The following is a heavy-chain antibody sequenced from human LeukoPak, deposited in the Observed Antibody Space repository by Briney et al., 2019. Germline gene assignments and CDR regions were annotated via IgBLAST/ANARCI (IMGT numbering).Heavy chain of an antibody. Sequence: PSETLSLTCTVSGGSISSSSYYWGWIRQPPGKGLEWIGSIYYSGSTYYNPSLKSRVTISVDTSKNQFSLKLSSVTAADTAVYYCARHDSNGITMIVVVLSAFDIWGQGTMVTVSS. J-gene: IGHJ3*02. CDR2: IYYSGST. D-gene: IGHD3-22*01. CDR1: GGSISSSSYY. V-gene: IGHV4-39*01. CDR3: ARHDSNGITMIVVVLSAFDI.